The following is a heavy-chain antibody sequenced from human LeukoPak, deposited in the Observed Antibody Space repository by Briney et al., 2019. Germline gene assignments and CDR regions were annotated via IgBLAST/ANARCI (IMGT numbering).Heavy chain of an antibody. CDR2: INHSGST. Sequence: SETLSLTCAVYGGSFSGYYWSWIRQPPGKGLEWIGEINHSGSTNYNPSLKSRVTISVDSSKNQFSLKLSSVTAADTAVYYCARGVPSGSYGGGFDYWGLGTVGTVSS. CDR3: ARGVPSGSYGGGFDY. D-gene: IGHD1-26*01. J-gene: IGHJ4*02. CDR1: GGSFSGYY. V-gene: IGHV4-34*01.